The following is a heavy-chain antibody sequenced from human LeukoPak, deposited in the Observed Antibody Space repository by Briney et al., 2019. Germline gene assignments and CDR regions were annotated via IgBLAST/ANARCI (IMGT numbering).Heavy chain of an antibody. CDR1: GGTFSSYA. CDR2: IIPIFGTA. CDR3: AQTNPGVGPEY. D-gene: IGHD1-14*01. J-gene: IGHJ4*02. Sequence: GASVKVSCKASGGTFSSYAISWVRQAPGQGLEWMGGIIPIFGTANYAQKFQGRVTITADESTSTAYMELSSLRSEDTAVYYCAQTNPGVGPEYWGQGTLVTVSS. V-gene: IGHV1-69*13.